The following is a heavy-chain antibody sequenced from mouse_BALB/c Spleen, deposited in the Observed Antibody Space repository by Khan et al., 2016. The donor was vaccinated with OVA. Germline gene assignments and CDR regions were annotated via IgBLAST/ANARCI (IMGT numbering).Heavy chain of an antibody. CDR3: ASHLTGSFAY. CDR1: GFTFSAYG. CDR2: INSDGYYT. Sequence: EVELVESGGDLVRPGGSLKLSCAASGFTFSAYGMSWVRQSPDKRLEWVATINSDGYYTYYTDRLKGRFIISRDYAKNTLFLQMRSLTSEDTARYYCASHLTGSFAYWGQGTLVTVSA. V-gene: IGHV5-6*01. D-gene: IGHD4-1*01. J-gene: IGHJ3*01.